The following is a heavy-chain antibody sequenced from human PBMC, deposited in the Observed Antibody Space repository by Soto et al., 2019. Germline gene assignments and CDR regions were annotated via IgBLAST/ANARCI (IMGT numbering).Heavy chain of an antibody. CDR2: ISSSSSYI. V-gene: IGHV3-21*01. J-gene: IGHJ5*02. D-gene: IGHD5-18*01. CDR1: GFTFSSYS. CDR3: AIHVDTAITGPPGFDP. Sequence: GGSLRLSCAASGFTFSSYSMNWVRQAPGKGLEWVSSISSSSSYIYYADSVKGRFTISRDNAKNSLYLQMNSLRAEDTAVYYCAIHVDTAITGPPGFDPWGQGTLVTVSS.